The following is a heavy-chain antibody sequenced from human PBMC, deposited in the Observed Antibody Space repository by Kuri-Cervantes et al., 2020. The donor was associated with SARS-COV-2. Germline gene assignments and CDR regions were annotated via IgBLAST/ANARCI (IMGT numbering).Heavy chain of an antibody. CDR3: ARGEVVVAATHYYYYYGMDV. V-gene: IGHV1-3*01. CDR1: GYTFTRYA. J-gene: IGHJ6*02. D-gene: IGHD2-15*01. CDR2: INAGNGNT. Sequence: ASVKVSCKASGYTFTRYAMHWVRQAPGQRLEWMGWINAGNGNTKYSQKFQGRVTITRGTSASTAYMELSSLRSEDTAVYYCARGEVVVAATHYYYYYGMDVWGQGTTVTVSS.